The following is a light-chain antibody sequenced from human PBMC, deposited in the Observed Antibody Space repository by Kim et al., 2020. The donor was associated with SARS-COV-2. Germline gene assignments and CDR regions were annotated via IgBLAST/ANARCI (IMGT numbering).Light chain of an antibody. Sequence: GKKVTIACTRSSGSIATNYVQWYQQRPGSSPTTLIYEDNQRPSGVPDRFSGSIDSSSNSASLTISGLRTEDEADYYCQSYDSITMVFGGGTQLTVL. V-gene: IGLV6-57*01. CDR3: QSYDSITMV. CDR1: SGSIATNY. CDR2: EDN. J-gene: IGLJ3*02.